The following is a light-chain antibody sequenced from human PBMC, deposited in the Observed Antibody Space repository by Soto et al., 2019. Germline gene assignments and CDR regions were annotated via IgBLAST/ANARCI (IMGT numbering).Light chain of an antibody. CDR3: ASYTSTYTYV. Sequence: QSVLTQPASVSGSPGQSITISCSGTSSDIGAYDYVSWYQQHPGKVPKLMIYEVSDRPSGVSTRFSGSKSGNTASLTISGLQAEDEADYYCASYTSTYTYVFGSGTKV. CDR1: SSDIGAYDY. CDR2: EVS. V-gene: IGLV2-14*01. J-gene: IGLJ1*01.